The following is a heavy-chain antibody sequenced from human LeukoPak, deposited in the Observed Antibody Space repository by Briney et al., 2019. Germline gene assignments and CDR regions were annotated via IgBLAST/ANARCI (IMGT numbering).Heavy chain of an antibody. D-gene: IGHD6-19*01. CDR2: INQDGSAK. J-gene: IGHJ4*02. V-gene: IGHV3-7*01. CDR1: GFTFSSYW. Sequence: PGGSLRLSCAASGFTFSSYWMNWVRQAPGKGLEWVANINQDGSAKYYVDSVEGRFTISRDNAKNSLYLQMNSLRAEDTAVYYCARDLYSSGWYTARGDYWGQGTLVTVSP. CDR3: ARDLYSSGWYTARGDY.